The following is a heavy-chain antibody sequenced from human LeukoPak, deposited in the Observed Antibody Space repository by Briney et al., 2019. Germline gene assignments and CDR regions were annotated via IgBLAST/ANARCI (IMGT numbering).Heavy chain of an antibody. D-gene: IGHD3-10*01. CDR3: ATGYGERRLLPVYGLYFDS. CDR1: GYSLTELS. V-gene: IGHV1-24*01. J-gene: IGHJ4*02. Sequence: ASVKVSCKVSGYSLTELSMHWIRQSPGKGLEWMGSFDPEDNDPIYAEELQGRVTMTEDTSRHTAYLELSSLTSEDTAVYYCATGYGERRLLPVYGLYFDSWGLGTLLTVSS. CDR2: FDPEDNDP.